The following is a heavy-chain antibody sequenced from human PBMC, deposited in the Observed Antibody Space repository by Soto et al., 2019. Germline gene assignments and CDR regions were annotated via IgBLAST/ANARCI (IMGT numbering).Heavy chain of an antibody. D-gene: IGHD2-21*02. J-gene: IGHJ4*01. Sequence: GGSLRLSCAASGFTFNTYGMTWVRQAPGKGLEWVSTVSGSGGGTYYADSVKGRFTISRVNSKNTMYLQMSNLRAEDTAVYFCARIGPYCGGDCYPDFDFWGLEHRSPSPQ. CDR2: VSGSGGGT. V-gene: IGHV3-23*01. CDR3: ARIGPYCGGDCYPDFDF. CDR1: GFTFNTYG.